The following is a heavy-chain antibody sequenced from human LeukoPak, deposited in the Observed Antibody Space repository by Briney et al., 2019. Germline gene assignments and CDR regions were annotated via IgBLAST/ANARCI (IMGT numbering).Heavy chain of an antibody. D-gene: IGHD1-1*01. CDR3: ARAIRL. CDR2: ITGISDI. Sequence: GGSLRLSCTASGFTFSDDRVNWVRRAPGKGLEGVSCITGISDIYNADSVKGRYTLSRDKDKNLVCMQTSSPIAEDTGIYYRARAIRLWGQGTLVTVSS. J-gene: IGHJ4*02. V-gene: IGHV3-69-1*02. CDR1: GFTFSDDR.